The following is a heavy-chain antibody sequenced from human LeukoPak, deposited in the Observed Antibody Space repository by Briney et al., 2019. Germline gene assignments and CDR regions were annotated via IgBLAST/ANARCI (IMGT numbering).Heavy chain of an antibody. CDR3: ARSKDLRLDDIYY. V-gene: IGHV1-69*13. J-gene: IGHJ4*02. Sequence: SVTVSCTASGGTFSSYAFSWVRQAPGQGLEWMGGIIPIFGTANYAQKFQGRVTITADESTSSAYMELSSLSSEDTAVYYCARSKDLRLDDIYYWGQGTLVTVSS. CDR1: GGTFSSYA. CDR2: IIPIFGTA. D-gene: IGHD3-9*01.